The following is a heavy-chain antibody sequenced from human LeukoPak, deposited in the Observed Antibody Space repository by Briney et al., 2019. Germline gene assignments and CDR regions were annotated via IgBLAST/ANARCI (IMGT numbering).Heavy chain of an antibody. J-gene: IGHJ4*02. D-gene: IGHD3-22*01. CDR2: IYPGDSDT. CDR1: GDRFAGYW. V-gene: IGHV5-51*01. Sequence: RGESLKISGMGSGDRFAGYWIGWVRQMPGKGLEWMGVIYPGDSDTRYSPSFQGQVTISADKSITTAYLQWSSLRASDTAMYYCASPDYYDSSGYSPGAGYWGQGTLVTVSS. CDR3: ASPDYYDSSGYSPGAGY.